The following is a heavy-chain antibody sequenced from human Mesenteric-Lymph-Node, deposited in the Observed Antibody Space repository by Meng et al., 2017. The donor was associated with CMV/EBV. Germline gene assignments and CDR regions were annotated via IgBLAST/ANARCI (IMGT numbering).Heavy chain of an antibody. Sequence: GESLKISCAASGFTFSDSAMHWVRQASGKGLEWVGRIRSKANTYATAYAASVKGRFTISRDDSKNTAYLQMNSLKTDDTAVYYCTRLTNNLGYCSSTICYIFDYWGQGTLVTVSS. V-gene: IGHV3-73*01. CDR2: IRSKANTYAT. CDR1: GFTFSDSA. D-gene: IGHD2-2*02. CDR3: TRLTNNLGYCSSTICYIFDY. J-gene: IGHJ4*02.